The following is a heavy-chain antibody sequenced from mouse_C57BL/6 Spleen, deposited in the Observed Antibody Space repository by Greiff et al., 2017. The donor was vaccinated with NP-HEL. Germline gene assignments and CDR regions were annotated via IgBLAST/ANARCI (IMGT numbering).Heavy chain of an antibody. CDR3: ARGGVVAPFDY. J-gene: IGHJ2*01. CDR2: IYPGDGDT. Sequence: QVQLKQSGPELVKPGASVKISCKASGYAFSSSWMNWVKQRPGKGLEWIGRIYPGDGDTNYNGKFKGKATLTADKSSSTAYMQLSSLTSEDSAVYFCARGGVVAPFDYWGQGTTLTVSS. V-gene: IGHV1-82*01. D-gene: IGHD1-1*01. CDR1: GYAFSSSW.